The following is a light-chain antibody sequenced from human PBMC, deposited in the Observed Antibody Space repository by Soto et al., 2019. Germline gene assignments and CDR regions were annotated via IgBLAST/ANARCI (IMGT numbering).Light chain of an antibody. CDR3: QSYDASNHVI. CDR2: EDN. Sequence: NFMLTQPHSVSESPGETVTISCTRSSGSIASNYVQWYQQRPGSAPTTVIYEDNRRPAGVPDRLSGSIDGSSNSASLTISGLETEDEADYYCQSYDASNHVIFGGGTQLTVL. J-gene: IGLJ2*01. V-gene: IGLV6-57*04. CDR1: SGSIASNY.